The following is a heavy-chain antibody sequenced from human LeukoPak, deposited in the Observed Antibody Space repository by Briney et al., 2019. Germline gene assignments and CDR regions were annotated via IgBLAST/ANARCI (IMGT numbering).Heavy chain of an antibody. D-gene: IGHD2-15*01. Sequence: PGGSLRLSCAASGFTFSSYSMNWVRQAPGKGLEWVSSISSSSSYIYYADSVKGRFTVSRDNAKNSLYLQMNSLRAEDTAVYYCARAPSGGSSEFDYWGQGTLVTVSS. CDR2: ISSSSSYI. J-gene: IGHJ4*02. V-gene: IGHV3-21*01. CDR1: GFTFSSYS. CDR3: ARAPSGGSSEFDY.